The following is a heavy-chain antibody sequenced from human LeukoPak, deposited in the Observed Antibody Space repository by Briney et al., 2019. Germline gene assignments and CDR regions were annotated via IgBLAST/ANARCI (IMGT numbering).Heavy chain of an antibody. J-gene: IGHJ4*02. Sequence: GGSLRLSCAASGFTFSSYSMNWVRQAPGKGLEWVSYISSSSSTIYYADSMKGRFTISRDNAKNSLYLQMNSLRAEDTAVYYCARTYYDILTSYNPYFDYWGQGTLVTVSS. CDR2: ISSSSSTI. CDR3: ARTYYDILTSYNPYFDY. V-gene: IGHV3-48*04. CDR1: GFTFSSYS. D-gene: IGHD3-9*01.